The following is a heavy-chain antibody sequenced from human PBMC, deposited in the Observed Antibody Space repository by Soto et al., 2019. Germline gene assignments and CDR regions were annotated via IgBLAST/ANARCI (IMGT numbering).Heavy chain of an antibody. V-gene: IGHV1-18*01. CDR3: ARGRYGDY. Sequence: QVHLVQSGAEVKKPGASVKVSCKGSGYAFTTYGITWVRQAPGQGLEWMGWISAHNGNTNYAQKLQGRATVTRDTSTSTAYMALRSLRSDATAVYYCARGRYGDYWGQGALVTVSS. J-gene: IGHJ4*02. CDR2: ISAHNGNT. CDR1: GYAFTTYG. D-gene: IGHD1-1*01.